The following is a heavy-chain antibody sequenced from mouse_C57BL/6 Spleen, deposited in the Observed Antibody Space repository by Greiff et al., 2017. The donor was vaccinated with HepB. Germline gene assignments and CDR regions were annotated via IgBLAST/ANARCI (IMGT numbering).Heavy chain of an antibody. V-gene: IGHV1-63*01. D-gene: IGHD1-1*01. J-gene: IGHJ2*01. CDR3: ARFITTVVPYFDY. CDR2: IYPGGGYT. CDR1: GYTFTNYW. Sequence: VQLQQSGAELVRPGTSVKMPCKASGYTFTNYWIGWAKQRPGHGLEWIGDIYPGGGYTNYNEKFKGKATLTADKSSSTAYMQFSSLTSEDSAIYYCARFITTVVPYFDYWGQGTTLTVSS.